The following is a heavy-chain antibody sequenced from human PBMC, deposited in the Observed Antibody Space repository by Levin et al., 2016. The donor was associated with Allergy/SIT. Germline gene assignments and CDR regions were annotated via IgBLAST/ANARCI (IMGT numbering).Heavy chain of an antibody. J-gene: IGHJ6*03. Sequence: VRQAPGKGLEWVGRTRNKANSYTTEYAASVKGRFTISRDDSKNSLYLQMNSLKTEDTAVYYCATAITMVRGVTYCYYYMDVWGKGTTVTVSS. CDR2: TRNKANSYTT. D-gene: IGHD3-10*01. V-gene: IGHV3-72*01. CDR3: ATAITMVRGVTYCYYYMDV.